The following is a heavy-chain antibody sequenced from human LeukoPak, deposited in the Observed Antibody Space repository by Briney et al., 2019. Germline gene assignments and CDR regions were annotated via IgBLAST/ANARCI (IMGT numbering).Heavy chain of an antibody. J-gene: IGHJ4*02. Sequence: PGGSLRLSCAASGFTFSSYAMHWVRQAPGKGLEWVALISYDGSYKYYADSVRGRFTISRDDSKSTLYLQMSSLRVEDTAVYYCARDLYIGGQGTLVTVSS. CDR1: GFTFSSYA. CDR2: ISYDGSYK. V-gene: IGHV3-30*04. CDR3: ARDLYI.